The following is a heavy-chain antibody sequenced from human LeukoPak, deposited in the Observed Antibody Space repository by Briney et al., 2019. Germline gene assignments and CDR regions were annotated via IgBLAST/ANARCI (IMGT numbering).Heavy chain of an antibody. Sequence: PGGSLRLSCAASGFTFSSYGMSWVRQAPGKGLEWASAISGSGGSTYYADSVKGRFTISRDNSKNTLYLQMNSLRAEDTAVYYCAIRPRIAVAGTVVSWGQGTLVTVSS. D-gene: IGHD6-19*01. CDR2: ISGSGGST. CDR1: GFTFSSYG. V-gene: IGHV3-23*01. CDR3: AIRPRIAVAGTVVS. J-gene: IGHJ5*02.